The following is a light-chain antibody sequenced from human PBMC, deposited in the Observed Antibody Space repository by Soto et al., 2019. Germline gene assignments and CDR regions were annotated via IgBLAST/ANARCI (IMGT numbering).Light chain of an antibody. CDR2: NTH. J-gene: IGLJ3*02. CDR1: SGSVSTSHY. CDR3: VLYMCGDVWL. V-gene: IGLV8-61*01. Sequence: QTVVTQEPSFSVSPGGAVTLTCGLSSGSVSTSHYPSWYQQTPGQPPLTLVYNTHVRSSRVPDRFSGSMLESRAALSITGAQAEDEGDYYCVLYMCGDVWLFGGGTKLTVL.